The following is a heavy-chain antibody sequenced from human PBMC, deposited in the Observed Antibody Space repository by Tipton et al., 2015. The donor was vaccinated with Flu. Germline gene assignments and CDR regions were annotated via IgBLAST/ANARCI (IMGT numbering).Heavy chain of an antibody. V-gene: IGHV1-69*01. CDR2: IIPIFGTA. CDR1: GGTFSSYA. J-gene: IGHJ2*01. CDR3: ARTSTSIVVVPAAGWYFDL. D-gene: IGHD2-2*01. Sequence: QVQLVQSGAEVKKPGSSVKVSCKASGGTFSSYAISWVRQAPGQGLEWMGGIIPIFGTANYAQKFQGRVTITTDESTSAAYMELSSLRSEDTAVYYCARTSTSIVVVPAAGWYFDLWGRGTLVTVSS.